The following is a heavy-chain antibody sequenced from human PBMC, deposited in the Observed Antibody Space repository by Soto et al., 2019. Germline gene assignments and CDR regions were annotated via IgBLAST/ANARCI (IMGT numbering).Heavy chain of an antibody. Sequence: GGSLRLSCAASGFTVSSNYMSWVRQAPGKGLEWVSVIYSGGSTYYADSVKGRFTISRDNSKNTLYLQMNSLRAEDTAVYYCARNYYDTGGGFDYWGQGALVTVSS. CDR2: IYSGGST. CDR3: ARNYYDTGGGFDY. CDR1: GFTVSSNY. V-gene: IGHV3-53*01. D-gene: IGHD3-22*01. J-gene: IGHJ4*02.